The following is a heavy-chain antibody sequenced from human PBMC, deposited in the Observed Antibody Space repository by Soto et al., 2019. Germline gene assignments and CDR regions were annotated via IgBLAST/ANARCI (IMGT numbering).Heavy chain of an antibody. CDR2: IGTAGDT. J-gene: IGHJ6*02. Sequence: GGSLRLSCAASGFTFSSYDMHWVRQATGKGLEWVSAIGTAGDTYYPGSVKGRFTISRENAKNSLYLQMNSLRAGDTAVYYCARAGMGTVTTKDLMSYYGMDVWGRGTTVTVSS. D-gene: IGHD4-17*01. CDR3: ARAGMGTVTTKDLMSYYGMDV. CDR1: GFTFSSYD. V-gene: IGHV3-13*01.